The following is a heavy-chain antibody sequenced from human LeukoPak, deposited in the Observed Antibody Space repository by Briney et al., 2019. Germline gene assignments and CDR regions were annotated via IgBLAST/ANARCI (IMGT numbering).Heavy chain of an antibody. J-gene: IGHJ4*02. D-gene: IGHD3-9*01. CDR3: AKEMPPRGDWLFANFDY. Sequence: GGSLRLSCAASGFTFDDYAMHWVRQAPGKGLEWVSGISWNSGSIGYADSVKGRFTISRDNAKNSLYLQMNSLRAEDTALYYCAKEMPPRGDWLFANFDYWGQGTLVTVSS. CDR2: ISWNSGSI. V-gene: IGHV3-9*01. CDR1: GFTFDDYA.